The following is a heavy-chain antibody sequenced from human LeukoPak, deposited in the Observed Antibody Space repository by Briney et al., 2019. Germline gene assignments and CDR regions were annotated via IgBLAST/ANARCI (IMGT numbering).Heavy chain of an antibody. J-gene: IGHJ4*02. CDR1: GFTFSSFA. D-gene: IGHD2/OR15-2a*01. CDR2: ISRNGGST. CDR3: VKDLRSDFMGVLSRYLSY. V-gene: IGHV3-64D*09. Sequence: GGSLRPSCSASGFTFSSFAMHWVRQAPGKGLEYVAAISRNGGSTYYADSVKGRFTISRDNSKSTLYLQMSSLRAEDTAVYLCVKDLRSDFMGVLSRYLSYWGQGTLVTVSS.